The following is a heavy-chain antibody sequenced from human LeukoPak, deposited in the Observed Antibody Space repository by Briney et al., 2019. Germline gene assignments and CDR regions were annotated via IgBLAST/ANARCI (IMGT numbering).Heavy chain of an antibody. V-gene: IGHV1-18*01. CDR3: ARDCSSTSCYLTNYYYYYGMDV. D-gene: IGHD2-2*01. J-gene: IGHJ6*02. CDR2: ISAYNGNT. CDR1: GYTFTSYG. Sequence: GASVKVSCKASGYTFTSYGISWVRQTPGQGLEWMGWISAYNGNTNYAQKLQGRVTMTTDTSTSTAYMELRSLRSDDTAVYYCARDCSSTSCYLTNYYYYYGMDVWGQGTTVTVSS.